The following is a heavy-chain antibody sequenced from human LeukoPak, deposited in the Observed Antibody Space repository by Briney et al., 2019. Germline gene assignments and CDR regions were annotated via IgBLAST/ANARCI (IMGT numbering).Heavy chain of an antibody. D-gene: IGHD3-10*01. J-gene: IGHJ4*02. CDR1: GFTFSSYA. CDR3: AKWRELLWFGELSSALDY. Sequence: GGSLRLSCAASGFTFSSYAMSWVRQAPGKGLEWVSAISGSGGSTYYADSVKGRFTISRDNSKNTLYLQMNSLRAEDTAVYYCAKWRELLWFGELSSALDYWGPGNPGHRLL. V-gene: IGHV3-23*01. CDR2: ISGSGGST.